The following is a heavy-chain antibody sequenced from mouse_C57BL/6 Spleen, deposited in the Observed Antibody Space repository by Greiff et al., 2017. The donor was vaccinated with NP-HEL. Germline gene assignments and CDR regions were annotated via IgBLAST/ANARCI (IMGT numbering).Heavy chain of an antibody. CDR2: INPSNGGT. D-gene: IGHD2-1*01. V-gene: IGHV1-53*01. CDR3: AREGGNYVKYFDY. J-gene: IGHJ2*01. CDR1: GYTFTSYW. Sequence: QVQLQQPGTELVKPGASVKLSCKASGYTFTSYWMHWVNQRPGQGLEWIGNINPSNGGTNYNEKFKSKATLTVDKSSSTAYMQLSSLTSEDSAVYYCAREGGNYVKYFDYWGQGTTLTVSS.